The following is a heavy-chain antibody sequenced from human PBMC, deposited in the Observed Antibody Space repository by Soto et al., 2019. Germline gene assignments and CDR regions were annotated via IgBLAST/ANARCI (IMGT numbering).Heavy chain of an antibody. CDR1: GGSFRGYY. CDR3: ARGDPFYYDSSVSIHYYLEY. J-gene: IGHJ4*02. CDR2: INHSGST. D-gene: IGHD3-22*01. Sequence: PSETLSLTCAVYGGSFRGYYWSWIRQPPGKGLEWIGEINHSGSTNYNPSLKSRVTISVDASKNQFSLKLSSVTAADTAVYYCARGDPFYYDSSVSIHYYLEYWGQGTLVTVSS. V-gene: IGHV4-34*01.